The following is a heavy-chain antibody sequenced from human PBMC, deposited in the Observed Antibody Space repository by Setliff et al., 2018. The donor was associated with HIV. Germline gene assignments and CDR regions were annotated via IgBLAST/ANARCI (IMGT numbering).Heavy chain of an antibody. J-gene: IGHJ4*02. CDR1: GDTFRNYA. V-gene: IGHV1-69*05. CDR2: IMALFQRT. CDR3: ARGGVYYYDSSGWSMDY. Sequence: GASVKVSCKVSGDTFRNYAINWVRLAPGQGLEWMGEIMALFQRTQYAQKFQGRVTMTTDTSTSTAYMELRSLRSDDTAVYYCARGGVYYYDSSGWSMDYWGQGTLVTVSS. D-gene: IGHD3-22*01.